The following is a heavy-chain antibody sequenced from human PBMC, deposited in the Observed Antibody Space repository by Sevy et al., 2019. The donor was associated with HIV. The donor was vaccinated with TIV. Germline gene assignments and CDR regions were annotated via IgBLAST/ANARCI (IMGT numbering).Heavy chain of an antibody. CDR1: GYTLTELS. Sequence: ASVKVSCKVSGYTLTELSMHWVRQAPGKGLEWMGGFDPEDGETIYAQKFQGRVTMTEDTSTDTAYMELSSLRSEDTALYSCATYLQGGNYFDFWGQGTLVTVSS. J-gene: IGHJ4*02. CDR2: FDPEDGET. CDR3: ATYLQGGNYFDF. D-gene: IGHD3-16*01. V-gene: IGHV1-24*01.